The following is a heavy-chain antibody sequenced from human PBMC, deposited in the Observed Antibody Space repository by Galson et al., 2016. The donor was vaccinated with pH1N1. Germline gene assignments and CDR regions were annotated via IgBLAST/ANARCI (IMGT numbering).Heavy chain of an antibody. CDR2: IIAIFGTT. CDR3: ARGPHYYLSYMDV. CDR1: GGIFNSNA. Sequence: SVKVSCKASGGIFNSNAINWVRQAPGQGLEWMGGIIAIFGTTNYAQKFQGRVTITTDESTTTAYMELSSLRSEDTAVYYYARGPHYYLSYMDVWGKGTTVTVSS. V-gene: IGHV1-69*05. J-gene: IGHJ6*03.